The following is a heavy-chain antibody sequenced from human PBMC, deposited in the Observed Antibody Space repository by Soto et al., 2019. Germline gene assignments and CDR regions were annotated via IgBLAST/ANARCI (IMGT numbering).Heavy chain of an antibody. CDR1: GGSISSSSYY. D-gene: IGHD4-17*01. J-gene: IGHJ6*02. CDR3: ARPYGDYPGYYGMDV. Sequence: SETLSLTCTVSGGSISSSSYYWGWIRQPPGKGLEWIGSIYYSGSTYYNPSLKSRVTISVDTSKNQFSLKLSSVTAADTAVYYCARPYGDYPGYYGMDVWGQGTTVTVSS. V-gene: IGHV4-39*01. CDR2: IYYSGST.